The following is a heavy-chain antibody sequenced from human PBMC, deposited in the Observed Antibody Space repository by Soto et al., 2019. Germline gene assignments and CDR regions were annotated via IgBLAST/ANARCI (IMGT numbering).Heavy chain of an antibody. J-gene: IGHJ4*02. CDR3: AKAPQYYYDRSGYYGSGAFDY. CDR1: GFTFSSYA. Sequence: GGSLRLSCAASGFTFSSYAMSWVRQAPGKGLEWVSAISGSGGSTYYADSAKGRFTISRDNSKNTLYLQMNSLRAEDTAVYYCAKAPQYYYDRSGYYGSGAFDYWGQGTLVTVSS. CDR2: ISGSGGST. D-gene: IGHD3-22*01. V-gene: IGHV3-23*01.